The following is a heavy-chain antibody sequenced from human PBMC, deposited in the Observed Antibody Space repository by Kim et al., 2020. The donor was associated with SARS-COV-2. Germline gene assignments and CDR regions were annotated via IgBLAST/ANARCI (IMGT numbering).Heavy chain of an antibody. D-gene: IGHD3-9*01. Sequence: ASVKVSCKASGYTFTSYDINWVRQATGQGLEWMGWMNPNSGNTGYAQKFQGRVTMTRNTSISTAYMELSSLRSEDTAVYYCARVTVLRYFDWLSDYYYGMDVWGQGTTVTVSS. CDR2: MNPNSGNT. J-gene: IGHJ6*02. CDR1: GYTFTSYD. V-gene: IGHV1-8*01. CDR3: ARVTVLRYFDWLSDYYYGMDV.